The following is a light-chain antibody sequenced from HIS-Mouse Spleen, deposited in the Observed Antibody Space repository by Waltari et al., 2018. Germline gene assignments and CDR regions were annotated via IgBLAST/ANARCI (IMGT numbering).Light chain of an antibody. J-gene: IGLJ3*02. Sequence: QSVLTQPPSASGTPGQRVTISCSGSSSNIGSNYVYWYQQLPGTAPQLLIYRTNQRPSGVPDRFSGSKSGTSASLAISGLRSEDEADDYCAAWDDSLSGNWVFGGGTKLTVL. CDR3: AAWDDSLSGNWV. V-gene: IGLV1-47*01. CDR2: RTN. CDR1: SSNIGSNY.